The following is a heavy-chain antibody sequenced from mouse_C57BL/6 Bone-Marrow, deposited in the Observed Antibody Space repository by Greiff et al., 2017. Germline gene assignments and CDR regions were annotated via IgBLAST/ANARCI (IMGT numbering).Heavy chain of an antibody. J-gene: IGHJ1*03. D-gene: IGHD1-2*01. Sequence: QVQLQQPGAELVMPGASVKLSCKASGYTFTSYWMHWVKQRPGQGLEWIGEIDPSDSYTNYNQKFKGKSTLTVDKSSSTAYMQLSSLTSEDSAVXYCARSANFYWYFDVWGTGTTVTVSS. CDR2: IDPSDSYT. CDR3: ARSANFYWYFDV. V-gene: IGHV1-69*01. CDR1: GYTFTSYW.